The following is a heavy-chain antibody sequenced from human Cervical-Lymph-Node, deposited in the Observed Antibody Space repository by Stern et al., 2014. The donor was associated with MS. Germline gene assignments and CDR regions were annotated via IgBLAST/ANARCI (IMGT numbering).Heavy chain of an antibody. CDR1: GYIFTSYD. V-gene: IGHV1-8*01. Sequence: VQLVESGAEVKKPGASVKVSCKASGYIFTSYDINWVRQATGQGLEWMGWMSPNSGHTGYAQKFQGRVTMTRNNSIGTAYMELSTQRSEDTAVYICARGPNYFDYWGPGTLVTVSS. CDR3: ARGPNYFDY. CDR2: MSPNSGHT. J-gene: IGHJ4*02.